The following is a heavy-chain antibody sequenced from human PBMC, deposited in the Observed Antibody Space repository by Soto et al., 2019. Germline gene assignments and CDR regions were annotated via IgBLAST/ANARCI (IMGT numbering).Heavy chain of an antibody. J-gene: IGHJ6*02. CDR1: GGTFSRNT. Sequence: SVKVSCKASGGTFSRNTVSWVRQAPGQGLEWMAKIIPILDIPNYAQKFQGRVTITADKSTSTAYLELSSLRSEDTAVYYCASGYSDPTRGMDVWGQGTMVTVSS. V-gene: IGHV1-69*02. D-gene: IGHD4-17*01. CDR2: IIPILDIP. CDR3: ASGYSDPTRGMDV.